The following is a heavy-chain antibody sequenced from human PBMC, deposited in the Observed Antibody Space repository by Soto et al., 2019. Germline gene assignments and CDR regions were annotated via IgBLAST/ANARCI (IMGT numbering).Heavy chain of an antibody. J-gene: IGHJ6*02. CDR1: GYTFTSYY. CDR2: INPSGGST. V-gene: IGHV1-46*01. CDR3: ARERTAARDYYYYGMDV. D-gene: IGHD6-6*01. Sequence: GASVKVSWKASGYTFTSYYMHWVRQAPGQGLEWMGIINPSGGSTSYAQKFQGRVTMTRDTSTSTVYMELSSLRSEDTAVYYCARERTAARDYYYYGMDVWGQGTTVTVSS.